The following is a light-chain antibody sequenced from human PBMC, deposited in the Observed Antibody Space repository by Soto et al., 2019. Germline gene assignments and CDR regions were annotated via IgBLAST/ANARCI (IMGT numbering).Light chain of an antibody. Sequence: QSALTQPRSVSGSPGQSVTISCTGTGSNVGGYNYVSWYQQYPDKAPKVMIYDVSKRPAGVPDRFSGSKSGNTASLTISGLQAENEADYYCCSYAGSYTYVFGTGTKVTAL. J-gene: IGLJ1*01. V-gene: IGLV2-11*01. CDR3: CSYAGSYTYV. CDR1: GSNVGGYNY. CDR2: DVS.